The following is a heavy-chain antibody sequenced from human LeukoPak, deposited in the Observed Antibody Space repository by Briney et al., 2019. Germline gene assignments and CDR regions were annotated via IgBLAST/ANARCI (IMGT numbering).Heavy chain of an antibody. CDR3: ARGADSSGYFDY. J-gene: IGHJ4*02. D-gene: IGHD6-19*01. V-gene: IGHV4-38-2*02. CDR1: GYSISSGYY. Sequence: KASETLSLTCTVSGYSISSGYYWGWIRQPPGKGLEWIGSIYHSGSTNYNPSLKSRVTISVDKSKNQFSLKLSSVTAADTAVYYCARGADSSGYFDYWGQGTLVTVSS. CDR2: IYHSGST.